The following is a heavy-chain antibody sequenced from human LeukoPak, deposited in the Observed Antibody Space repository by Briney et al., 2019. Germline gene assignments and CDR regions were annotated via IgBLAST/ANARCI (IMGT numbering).Heavy chain of an antibody. V-gene: IGHV6-1*01. CDR3: ARGRGSYGGTFDY. J-gene: IGHJ4*02. Sequence: SQSLSLTCVISGFTVTSNSAGWNWTPESPLRGLQWMRRTSYRSKGYSDCTVCVKSRITIHPETSKNQLSLQLNTVSPEDTAVYYCARGRGSYGGTFDYWGQGARVTVA. CDR1: GFTVTSNSAG. D-gene: IGHD3-16*01. CDR2: TSYRSKGYS.